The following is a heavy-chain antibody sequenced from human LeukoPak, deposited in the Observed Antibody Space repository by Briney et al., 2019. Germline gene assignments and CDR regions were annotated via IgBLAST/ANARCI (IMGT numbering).Heavy chain of an antibody. D-gene: IGHD6-19*01. J-gene: IGHJ4*02. CDR3: AKDYGIAVAGLLDY. CDR2: ISSSGSTI. Sequence: GGSLRLSCEVSGFTFSNYEMHWVRQAPGKGLEWVSYISSSGSTIYYADSVKGRFTISRDNAKNSLYLQMNSLRAEDTAVYYCAKDYGIAVAGLLDYWGQGTLVTVSS. V-gene: IGHV3-48*03. CDR1: GFTFSNYE.